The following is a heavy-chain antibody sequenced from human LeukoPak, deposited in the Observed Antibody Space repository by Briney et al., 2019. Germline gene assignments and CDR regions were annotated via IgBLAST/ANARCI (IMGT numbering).Heavy chain of an antibody. V-gene: IGHV1-69-2*01. CDR1: GYSLLHSF. CDR2: IDPEDNKT. J-gene: IGHJ4*02. CDR3: ATVRKGK. Sequence: ASVTISCQPSGYSLLHSFMHWIQPAPGRGLEWMGRIDPEDNKTVYAEKFQGRVNRTADTSTDTVYLELGSLRSEDAAAYYCATVRKGKWGQGSLGTLSS.